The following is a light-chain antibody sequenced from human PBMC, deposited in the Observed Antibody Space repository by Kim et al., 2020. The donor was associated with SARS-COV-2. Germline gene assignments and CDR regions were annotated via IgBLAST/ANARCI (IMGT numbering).Light chain of an antibody. Sequence: SPGERAPPSCRASQSVGTYLAWYQQKPGQTPRLLIYDASNRATGIPARFSGSGSGTDFTLTISSLEPEDFAVYYCQQRRTWPPITFGQGTRLEIK. CDR2: DAS. CDR1: QSVGTY. CDR3: QQRRTWPPIT. V-gene: IGKV3-11*01. J-gene: IGKJ5*01.